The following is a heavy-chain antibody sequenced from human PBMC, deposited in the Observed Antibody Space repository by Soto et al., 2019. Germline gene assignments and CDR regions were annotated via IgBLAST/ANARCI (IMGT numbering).Heavy chain of an antibody. CDR2: ISSSGYI. CDR1: GFNFNSYT. J-gene: IGHJ6*02. Sequence: EVQLVESGGGLVKPGGSLRLSCAASGFNFNSYTINWVRQAPGKRLEWLSSISSSGYIFSTDSVRGRFTISRENAKNSVYLKIDSLRAEDTDVYFCARECRGGSCYPGMDVWGQGNTVTVSS. CDR3: ARECRGGSCYPGMDV. D-gene: IGHD2-15*01. V-gene: IGHV3-21*01.